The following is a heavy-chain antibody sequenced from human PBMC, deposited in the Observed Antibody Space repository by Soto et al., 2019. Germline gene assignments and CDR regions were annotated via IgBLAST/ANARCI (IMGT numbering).Heavy chain of an antibody. CDR2: VDPEDGET. CDR3: ATLTLLYSSSWGQPNNWFDP. CDR1: GYTFTDYY. V-gene: IGHV1-69-2*01. D-gene: IGHD6-13*01. Sequence: EVQLVQSGAEVKKPGATVKISCKVSGYTFTDYYMHWVQQAPGKGLEWMGLVDPEDGETIYAEKFQGRVTITADTSTDTAYMELSSLRSEDTAVYYCATLTLLYSSSWGQPNNWFDPWGQGTLVTVSS. J-gene: IGHJ5*02.